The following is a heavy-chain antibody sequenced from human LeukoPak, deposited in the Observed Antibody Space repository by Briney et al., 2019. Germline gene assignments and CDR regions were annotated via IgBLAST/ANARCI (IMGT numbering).Heavy chain of an antibody. CDR1: GYTFTSYD. J-gene: IGHJ6*03. V-gene: IGHV1-8*01. D-gene: IGHD3-10*01. CDR3: ARGVGRVRGVLFYYYYYYMDV. Sequence: ASVKVSCKASGYTFTSYDINWVRQATGEGLEWMGWMNPNSGNTGYARKFQGRVTMTRNTSISTAYMELSSLRSEDTAVYYCARGVGRVRGVLFYYYYYYMDVWGKGTTVTISS. CDR2: MNPNSGNT.